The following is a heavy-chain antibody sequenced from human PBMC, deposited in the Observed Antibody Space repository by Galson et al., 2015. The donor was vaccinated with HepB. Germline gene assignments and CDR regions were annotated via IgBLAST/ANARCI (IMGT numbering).Heavy chain of an antibody. CDR2: ISGSGGST. CDR1: GFIFSNYV. CDR3: VKLKYYDRGGPFDY. V-gene: IGHV3-23*01. Sequence: SLRLSCAASGFIFSNYVMSWVRQAPGKGLEWVSDISGSGGSTYYADSVKGRFTISRDNSKNTLYLQMNSLRAEDTAVYYCVKLKYYDRGGPFDYWGQGTLVTVSS. J-gene: IGHJ4*02. D-gene: IGHD3-22*01.